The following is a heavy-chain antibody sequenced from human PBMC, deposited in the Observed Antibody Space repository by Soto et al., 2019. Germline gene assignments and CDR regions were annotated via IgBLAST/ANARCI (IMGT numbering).Heavy chain of an antibody. CDR2: ISGDGVHT. Sequence: LRLSCATSGFTFSRYWIHWVRQAPGEGLVWVSRISGDGVHTDYAESVKGRFTISRDDSNSIAYLQMSSLQVDDSAVYYCTSAESPGMSYFFDSWGQGVLVTVSS. CDR1: GFTFSRYW. J-gene: IGHJ4*02. CDR3: TSAESPGMSYFFDS. V-gene: IGHV3-74*01.